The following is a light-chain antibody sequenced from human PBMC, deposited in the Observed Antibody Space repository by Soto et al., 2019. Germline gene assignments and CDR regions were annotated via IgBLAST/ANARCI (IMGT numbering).Light chain of an antibody. Sequence: EVVLTQSPGTLSLSPGERATLSCRAIQSVNSNYLAWYQQKPGQAPRLLIYGASSRATGIPARFSGSGSGTDFTLTISSLQSEDFAVYYCQQYSIWRTFGQGTKVDIK. CDR1: QSVNSNY. J-gene: IGKJ1*01. V-gene: IGKV3-20*01. CDR3: QQYSIWRT. CDR2: GAS.